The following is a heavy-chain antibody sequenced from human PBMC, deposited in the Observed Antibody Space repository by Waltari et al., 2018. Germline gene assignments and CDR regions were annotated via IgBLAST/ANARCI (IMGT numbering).Heavy chain of an antibody. D-gene: IGHD3-3*01. V-gene: IGHV6-1*01. CDR2: TYYRSKWYN. Sequence: QVQLQQSGPGLVKPSQTLSLTCAISGDSVSSNSAAWNWIRQLQSRGLEWLGKTYYRSKWYNDYAVSVKRRITINPDTSKNQFSLQLNSVTPEDTAVYYCARGLTIFGVAELDYWGQGTLVTVSS. CDR1: GDSVSSNSAA. CDR3: ARGLTIFGVAELDY. J-gene: IGHJ4*02.